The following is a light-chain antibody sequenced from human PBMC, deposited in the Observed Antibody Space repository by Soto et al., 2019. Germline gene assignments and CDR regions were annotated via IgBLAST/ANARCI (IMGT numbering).Light chain of an antibody. CDR1: QSISTW. Sequence: DIQVPQSPPTLSASVGDRVTITCRASQSISTWLAWYQQKPGKAPKLLIYDVSTLQSGVPSRFNGSRSENEFTLTISRLQPDDFATYYCQQYNAYYTFGPGTKVQIK. V-gene: IGKV1-5*01. J-gene: IGKJ2*01. CDR3: QQYNAYYT. CDR2: DVS.